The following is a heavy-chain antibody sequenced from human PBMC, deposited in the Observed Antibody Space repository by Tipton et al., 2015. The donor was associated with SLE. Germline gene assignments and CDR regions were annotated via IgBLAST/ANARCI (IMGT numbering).Heavy chain of an antibody. CDR2: IYYSGST. Sequence: TLSLTCTVSGGSISSYYWSWIRQPPGKGLEWIGYIYYSGSTNYNPSLKSRVTISVDTSKNQFSLKLSSVTAADTAVYYCARGPYSSGRRWFDPWGQGTLVTVSS. V-gene: IGHV4-59*12. CDR1: GGSISSYY. J-gene: IGHJ5*02. CDR3: ARGPYSSGRRWFDP. D-gene: IGHD6-19*01.